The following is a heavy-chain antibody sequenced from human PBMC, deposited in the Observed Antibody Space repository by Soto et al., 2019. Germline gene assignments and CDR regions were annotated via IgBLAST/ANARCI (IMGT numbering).Heavy chain of an antibody. Sequence: GGSLRLSCAASGFFFRYYAFHWVRQAPGKGLEWVAGITSSGNDIAYADSVKGRFIISRDNAMNVLYLHMNRLRPEDTAVYYCAKSKASNLVASRPGYWGQGTQVTVSS. CDR3: AKSKASNLVASRPGY. D-gene: IGHD2-8*02. CDR2: ITSSGNDI. J-gene: IGHJ4*02. V-gene: IGHV3-9*01. CDR1: GFFFRYYA.